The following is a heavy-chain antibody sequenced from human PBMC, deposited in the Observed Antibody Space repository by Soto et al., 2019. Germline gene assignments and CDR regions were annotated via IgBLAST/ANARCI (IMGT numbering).Heavy chain of an antibody. CDR2: IYYSGST. D-gene: IGHD4-17*01. CDR1: GGSISSYY. V-gene: IGHV4-59*08. CDR3: ARRYGPGFDY. Sequence: PSEILYLTCTVSGGSISSYYWSWIRQPPGKGLEWIGYIYYSGSTNYNPSLKSRVTISVDTSKNQFSLKLSSVTAADTAVYYCARRYGPGFDYWGQGTLVTVSS. J-gene: IGHJ4*02.